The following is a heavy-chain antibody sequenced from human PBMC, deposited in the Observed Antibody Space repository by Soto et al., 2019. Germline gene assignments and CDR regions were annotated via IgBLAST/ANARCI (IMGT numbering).Heavy chain of an antibody. Sequence: SGPTLVNPTQTLTLTCTFSGFSLSTSGVGVGWIRQPPGKALEWLAVIYWDDDKRYRPSLKSRLTITKDTSKNQVVLRMTNMDPVDTATYYCALRLNGPVKNWGQGTLGTVSS. D-gene: IGHD2-2*01. V-gene: IGHV2-5*02. CDR3: ALRLNGPVKN. CDR2: IYWDDDK. CDR1: GFSLSTSGVG. J-gene: IGHJ4*02.